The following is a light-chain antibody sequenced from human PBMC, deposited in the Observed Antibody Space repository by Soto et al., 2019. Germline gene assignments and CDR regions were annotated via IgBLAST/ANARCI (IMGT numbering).Light chain of an antibody. V-gene: IGKV3-20*01. CDR2: GAS. J-gene: IGKJ1*01. Sequence: EIVLTQSAGTLSLSPGERATLSCRASQSVSSSYLAWYQQKPGQAPRLLIYGASSRATGLPDRFSGSGSGTDFSLTISRLEPADVAVYYCQQYGSSPTWTFGQGTKVEIK. CDR3: QQYGSSPTWT. CDR1: QSVSSSY.